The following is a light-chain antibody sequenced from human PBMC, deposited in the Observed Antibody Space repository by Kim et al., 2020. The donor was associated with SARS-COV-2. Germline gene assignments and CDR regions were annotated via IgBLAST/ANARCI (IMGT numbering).Light chain of an antibody. CDR1: RSDVGGYNY. J-gene: IGLJ2*01. CDR2: GVS. CDR3: TSYAANNNVV. Sequence: GQSDTISCTGTRSDVGGYNYVSWYQQHPGKAPKVMIYGVSKRPSGVPDGFSGSKSGNTASLSDSGLRAEDEAEYFCTSYAANNNVVFGGGTQLAVL. V-gene: IGLV2-8*01.